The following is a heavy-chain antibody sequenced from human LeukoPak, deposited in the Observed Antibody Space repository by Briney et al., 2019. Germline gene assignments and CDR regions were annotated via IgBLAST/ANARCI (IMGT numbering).Heavy chain of an antibody. Sequence: SETLSLTCAVYGGSFSGYYWSWIRQPPGKGLEWIGEINHSGSTNYNPSLKSRVTISVDTSKNQFSLKLSSVTAADTAVYYCARGRGGVTIDFDYWGQGTLVTVSS. CDR3: ARGRGGVTIDFDY. CDR1: GGSFSGYY. J-gene: IGHJ4*02. V-gene: IGHV4-34*01. D-gene: IGHD4-11*01. CDR2: INHSGST.